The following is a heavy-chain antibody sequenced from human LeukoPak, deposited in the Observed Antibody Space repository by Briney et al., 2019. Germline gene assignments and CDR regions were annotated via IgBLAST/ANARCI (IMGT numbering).Heavy chain of an antibody. V-gene: IGHV1-8*01. CDR3: AKGKVTTIDSNWFDP. D-gene: IGHD3-3*01. J-gene: IGHJ5*02. CDR1: GYTFTSYD. CDR2: MNPNSGNT. Sequence: GASVKVSCKASGYTFTSYDINWVRQATGQGLEWMGRMNPNSGNTGYAQKFQGRVTMTRNTSISTAYMELSSLRSEDTAVYYCAKGKVTTIDSNWFDPWGQGTLVTVSS.